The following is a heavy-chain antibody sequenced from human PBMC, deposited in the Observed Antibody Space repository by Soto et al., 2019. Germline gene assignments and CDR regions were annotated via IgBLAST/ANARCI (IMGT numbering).Heavy chain of an antibody. V-gene: IGHV1-2*04. Sequence: ASVKVSCKASGYTFTGYYMHWVRQAPGQGLEWMGWINPNSGGTNYAQKFQGWVTMTRETSISTAYMELSRLRSDDTAVYYCARETSIAARTEDYYYGMDVWCQGTTVTVSS. J-gene: IGHJ6*02. D-gene: IGHD6-6*01. CDR1: GYTFTGYY. CDR2: INPNSGGT. CDR3: ARETSIAARTEDYYYGMDV.